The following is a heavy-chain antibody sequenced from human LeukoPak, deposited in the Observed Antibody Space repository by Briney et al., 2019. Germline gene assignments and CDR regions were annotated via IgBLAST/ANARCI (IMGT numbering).Heavy chain of an antibody. J-gene: IGHJ4*02. CDR3: ASVSFTGYYRAAYYFDY. CDR1: GGSFSGYY. V-gene: IGHV4-34*01. Sequence: SETLSLTCAVYGGSFSGYYWSWIRQPPGKGLEWIGEINHSGSTNYNPSLKSRVTISVDTSKNQFSLKLSSVTAADTAVYYCASVSFTGYYRAAYYFDYWGQGTLVTVSS. D-gene: IGHD3-9*01. CDR2: INHSGST.